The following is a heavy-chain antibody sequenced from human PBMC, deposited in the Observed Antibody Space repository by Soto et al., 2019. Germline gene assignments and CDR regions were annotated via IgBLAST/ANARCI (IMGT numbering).Heavy chain of an antibody. Sequence: ASVKVSCKASGGTFSSYAISWVRQAPGQGLEWMGGIIPIFGTANYAQKFQGRVTITADESTSTAYMELSSLRSEDTAVYYCASTTGYSSSWPYYFDYWGQGTLVTVSS. V-gene: IGHV1-69*13. J-gene: IGHJ4*02. D-gene: IGHD6-13*01. CDR3: ASTTGYSSSWPYYFDY. CDR1: GGTFSSYA. CDR2: IIPIFGTA.